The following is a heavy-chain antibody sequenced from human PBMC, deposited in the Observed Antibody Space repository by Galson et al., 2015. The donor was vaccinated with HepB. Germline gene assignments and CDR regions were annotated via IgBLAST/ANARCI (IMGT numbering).Heavy chain of an antibody. CDR2: ISGSGGST. CDR1: GFTFSSYG. Sequence: SLRLSCAASGFTFSSYGMSWVRQAPGKGLEWVSAISGSGGSTYYADSVKGRFTISRDNSKNTLYLQMNSLRAEDTAVYYCAKEVTQWLVPSPFDYWGQGTLVTVSS. J-gene: IGHJ4*02. V-gene: IGHV3-23*01. D-gene: IGHD6-19*01. CDR3: AKEVTQWLVPSPFDY.